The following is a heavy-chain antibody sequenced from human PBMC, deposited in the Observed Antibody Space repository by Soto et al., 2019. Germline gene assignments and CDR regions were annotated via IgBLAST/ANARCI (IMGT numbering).Heavy chain of an antibody. CDR2: IHYSGST. CDR3: ARVRSNLFDY. V-gene: IGHV4-59*01. D-gene: IGHD3-3*01. CDR1: GDSISTFY. Sequence: PAETLTLTCTVSGDSISTFYWSWIRQPPGKGLEWIGYIHYSGSTNYNPSLKSQGIISVDTSKNQFSLKLSSVTAADTAVYFCARVRSNLFDYWGQGNPVPVSS. J-gene: IGHJ4*02.